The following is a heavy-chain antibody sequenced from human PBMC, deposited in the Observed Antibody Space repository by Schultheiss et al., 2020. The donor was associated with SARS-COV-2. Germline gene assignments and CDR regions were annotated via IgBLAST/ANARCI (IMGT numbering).Heavy chain of an antibody. V-gene: IGHV4-30-2*05. CDR1: GGSISSGGYY. Sequence: SQTLSLTCTVSGGSISSGGYYWSWIRQPPGKGLEWIGYLYHSGSTYYNPSLKSRVTISVDTSKNQFSLKLSSVTAADTAVYYCARDDYGDYYYGMDVWGQGTTVTVSS. J-gene: IGHJ6*02. CDR3: ARDDYGDYYYGMDV. D-gene: IGHD4-17*01. CDR2: LYHSGST.